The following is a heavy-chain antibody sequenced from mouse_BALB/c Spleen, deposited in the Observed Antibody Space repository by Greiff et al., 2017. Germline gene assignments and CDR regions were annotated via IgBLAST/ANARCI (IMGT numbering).Heavy chain of an antibody. V-gene: IGHV1-82*01. CDR1: GYAFSSSW. Sequence: VQLVESGPELVKPGASVKISCKASGYAFSSSWMNWVKQRPGQGLEWIGRIYPGDGDTNYNGKFKGKATLTADKSSSTAYMQLSSLTSVDSAVYFCARSAYDYHFDYWGQGTTLTVSS. J-gene: IGHJ2*01. CDR3: ARSAYDYHFDY. CDR2: IYPGDGDT. D-gene: IGHD2-4*01.